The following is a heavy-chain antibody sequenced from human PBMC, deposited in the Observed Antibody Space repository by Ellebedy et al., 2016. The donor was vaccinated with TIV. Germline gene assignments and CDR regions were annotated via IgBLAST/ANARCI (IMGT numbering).Heavy chain of an antibody. CDR1: GFTVSSNY. CDR3: ARTDCSGRSCYSFFNH. V-gene: IGHV3-53*01. Sequence: GGSLRLSCVASGFTVSSNYMFWVRQAPGKGLEWVALQHSTDIPYYADSARGRFTVSRDDSQNKLFLQMNNLRGDDTAVYYCARTDCSGRSCYSFFNHWGQGTLVTVSS. CDR2: QHSTDIP. J-gene: IGHJ1*01. D-gene: IGHD2-8*02.